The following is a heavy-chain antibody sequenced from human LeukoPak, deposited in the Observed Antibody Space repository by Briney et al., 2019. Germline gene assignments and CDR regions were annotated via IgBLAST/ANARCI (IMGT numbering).Heavy chain of an antibody. V-gene: IGHV3-23*01. J-gene: IGHJ4*02. CDR2: ISGGGATT. CDR1: GFTFSSHA. Sequence: PGGSLRLSCAASGFTFSSHAMNWVRQAPGKGLEWVSAISGGGATTYYADSVKGRFTISRDNSKNTLYLQMNSLRAEDTAVYYCVKVSSSSGWYRYFDSWGQGTLVTVSS. D-gene: IGHD6-19*01. CDR3: VKVSSSSGWYRYFDS.